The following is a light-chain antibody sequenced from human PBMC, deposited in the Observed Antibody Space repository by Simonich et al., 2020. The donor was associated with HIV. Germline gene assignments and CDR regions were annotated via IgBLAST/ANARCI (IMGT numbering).Light chain of an antibody. Sequence: EIVLTQSPGTLSLSPGERATLSCRASQSVSSNLAWYQQKAGQAPRLLIYGASTRATCIPARFSGSGSGTEFTLTISSLQSEDFAVYYCQQYNNWPRTFGQGTKVEIK. J-gene: IGKJ1*01. CDR1: QSVSSN. CDR3: QQYNNWPRT. V-gene: IGKV3-15*01. CDR2: GAS.